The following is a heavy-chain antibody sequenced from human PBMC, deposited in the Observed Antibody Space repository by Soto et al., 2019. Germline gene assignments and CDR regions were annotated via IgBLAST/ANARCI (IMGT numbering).Heavy chain of an antibody. D-gene: IGHD3-16*02. J-gene: IGHJ5*02. CDR2: IIPIFGTA. Sequence: QVQLVQSGAEVKKPGSSVKVSCKASGGTFSSYAISWVRQAPGQGLEWMGGIIPIFGTANYAQKFQGRVTITADKSTSTAYMELSSLRSEDTAVYYCARGSEDVWGSYRTNWFDPWGQGTLVTVSS. CDR1: GGTFSSYA. CDR3: ARGSEDVWGSYRTNWFDP. V-gene: IGHV1-69*06.